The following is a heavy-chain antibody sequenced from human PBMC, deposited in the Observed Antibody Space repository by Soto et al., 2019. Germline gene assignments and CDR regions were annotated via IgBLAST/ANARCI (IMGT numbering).Heavy chain of an antibody. Sequence: TRSVTWTVSGGSLSRGGYYWCWIRQHPGKGLEWIGYIYYSGSTYYNPSLKSRVTISVDTSKNQFSLKLSSVTAADTAVYYCARAVGSTPYYYYGMDVWGQATTVT. CDR3: ARAVGSTPYYYYGMDV. CDR1: GGSLSRGGYY. V-gene: IGHV4-31*02. CDR2: IYYSGST. D-gene: IGHD2-15*01. J-gene: IGHJ6*02.